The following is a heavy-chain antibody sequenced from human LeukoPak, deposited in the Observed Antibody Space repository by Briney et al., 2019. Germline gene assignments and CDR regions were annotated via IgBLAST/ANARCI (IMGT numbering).Heavy chain of an antibody. J-gene: IGHJ4*02. CDR3: ARVITGTVYFDY. CDR2: ISAYNGNT. V-gene: IGHV1-18*01. D-gene: IGHD1-20*01. CDR1: GYTFTSYG. Sequence: HWASVKVSCKASGYTFTSYGISWVRQAPGQGLEWMGWISAYNGNTNYAQKLQGRVTMTTDTSTSTAYMELRSLRSDDTAVYYCARVITGTVYFDYWGQGTLVTVSS.